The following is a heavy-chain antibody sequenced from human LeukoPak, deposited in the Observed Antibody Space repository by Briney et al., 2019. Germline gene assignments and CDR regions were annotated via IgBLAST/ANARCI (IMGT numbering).Heavy chain of an antibody. CDR3: ARGVLLWFGELESFDY. V-gene: IGHV4-30-4*01. Sequence: SQTLSLTCTVSGGSISSGDYYWSWIRQPPGKGLEWIGYIYYSGSTYYNPSLKSRVTISVDRSKNQFSLKLSSVTAADTAVYYCARGVLLWFGELESFDYWGQGTLVTVSS. CDR1: GGSISSGDYY. J-gene: IGHJ4*02. CDR2: IYYSGST. D-gene: IGHD3-10*01.